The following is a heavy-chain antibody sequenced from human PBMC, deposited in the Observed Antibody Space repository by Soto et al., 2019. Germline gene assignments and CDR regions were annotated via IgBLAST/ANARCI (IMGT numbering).Heavy chain of an antibody. CDR2: ISWNGGTL. V-gene: IGHV3-9*01. CDR1: GFTFDDYA. CDR3: AKGAPKWEWADC. Sequence: EVQLVESGGGLVQPGRSLRLSCAASGFTFDDYAMLWVRQAPGKGLEWVSGISWNGGTLDYADSVTGRFTISRDNAKNALYLQMNSLRAEDTASYSGAKGAPKWEWADCWGQGTLVTVSS. J-gene: IGHJ4*02. D-gene: IGHD1-26*01.